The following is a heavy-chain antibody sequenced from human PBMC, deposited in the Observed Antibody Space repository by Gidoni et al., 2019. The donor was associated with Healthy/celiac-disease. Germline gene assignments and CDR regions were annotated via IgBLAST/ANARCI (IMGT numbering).Heavy chain of an antibody. CDR2: INHSGNT. Sequence: QVQLQQWGAGLLTPSATLSLTFAVYGCSVSGNYWSWIRQPPGKGLEWIGEINHSGNTNYNPSLKSLVTISVDTSKNQFSLKLSSVTAADTAVYYCARGRTWIQLNWFDPWGQGTLVTVSS. V-gene: IGHV4-34*01. CDR3: ARGRTWIQLNWFDP. J-gene: IGHJ5*02. CDR1: GCSVSGNY. D-gene: IGHD5-18*01.